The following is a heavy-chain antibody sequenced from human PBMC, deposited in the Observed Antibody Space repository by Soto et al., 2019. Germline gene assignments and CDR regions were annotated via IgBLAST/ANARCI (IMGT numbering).Heavy chain of an antibody. CDR2: INHSGST. J-gene: IGHJ6*03. D-gene: IGHD5-12*01. Sequence: SETLSLTCAVYGGSFSGYYWSWIRQPPGKGLEWIGEINHSGSTNYNPSLKSRVTISVDTSKNQFSLKLSSVTAADTAVYYCARGRGYPQFYYYYYMDVWGKGTTVTVS. CDR3: ARGRGYPQFYYYYYMDV. CDR1: GGSFSGYY. V-gene: IGHV4-34*01.